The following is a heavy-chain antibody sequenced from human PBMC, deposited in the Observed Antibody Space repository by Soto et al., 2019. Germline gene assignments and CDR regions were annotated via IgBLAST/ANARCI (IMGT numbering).Heavy chain of an antibody. J-gene: IGHJ5*02. CDR1: GGSFSGYY. CDR3: ACTVTTSRRFDP. D-gene: IGHD4-17*01. V-gene: IGHV4-34*01. Sequence: QVQLQQWGAGLLKPSETLSLTCAVYGGSFSGYYWSWIRQPPGEGLEWIGEINHSGSTNYNPSLKSRVTISVDTSKNQFSLKLSSVTAADTAVYYCACTVTTSRRFDPWGQGTLVTVSS. CDR2: INHSGST.